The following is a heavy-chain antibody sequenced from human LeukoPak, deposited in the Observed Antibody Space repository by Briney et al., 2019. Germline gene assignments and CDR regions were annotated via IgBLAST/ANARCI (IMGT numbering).Heavy chain of an antibody. V-gene: IGHV4-59*12. CDR3: ARECSRDTRSGGGDCYRDAFDI. Sequence: SETLSLTCTVSGGSISSYYWSWIRQPPGKGLEWIGYIYYSGSTNYNPSLKSRVTISVDTSKNQFSLKLSSVTAADTAVYYCARECSRDTRSGGGDCYRDAFDIWGQGTMVTVSS. CDR1: GGSISSYY. D-gene: IGHD2-21*01. CDR2: IYYSGST. J-gene: IGHJ3*02.